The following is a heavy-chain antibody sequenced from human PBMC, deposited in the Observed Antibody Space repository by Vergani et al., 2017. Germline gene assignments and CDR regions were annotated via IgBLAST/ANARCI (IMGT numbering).Heavy chain of an antibody. CDR3: ARGPSITIFGVGYNWFDP. V-gene: IGHV1-8*01. D-gene: IGHD3-3*01. Sequence: QVQLVQSGAEVKKPGASVKVSCKASGYTFTSYDINWVRQATGQGLEWMGWMNPNSGNTGYAQKFQGRVTMTRNTSISTAYMELSSQRSEDTAVYYCARGPSITIFGVGYNWFDPWGQGTLVTVSS. CDR2: MNPNSGNT. J-gene: IGHJ5*02. CDR1: GYTFTSYD.